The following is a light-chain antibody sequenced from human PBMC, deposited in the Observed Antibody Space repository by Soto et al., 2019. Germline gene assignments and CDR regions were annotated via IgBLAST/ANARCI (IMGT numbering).Light chain of an antibody. V-gene: IGLV2-14*03. CDR1: SSDIGGYKY. CDR3: QSYDTSLSGFVI. Sequence: QSALTQPASVSGSPGQSITIYCTGSSSDIGGYKYVSWYQQHPGKAPKLMISDVSSRPSGVSDRFSGSKSGTSASLAIVGLQAEDEADYYCQSYDTSLSGFVIFGGGTKLTVL. CDR2: DVS. J-gene: IGLJ2*01.